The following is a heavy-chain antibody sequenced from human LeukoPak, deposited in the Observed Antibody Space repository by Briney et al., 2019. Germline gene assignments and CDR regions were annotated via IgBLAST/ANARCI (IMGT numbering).Heavy chain of an antibody. D-gene: IGHD3-22*01. CDR1: GFTFSDYY. J-gene: IGHJ4*02. Sequence: GGSLRLSCAASGFTFSDYYMSWIRQAPGKGLEWVSYIRFSGSTISYADSVKGRFTISRDNAKNSLYLQMNSLRAEDTAVYYCARDDYYDSSGYPLPDYWGQGTLVTVSS. CDR2: IRFSGSTI. V-gene: IGHV3-11*04. CDR3: ARDDYYDSSGYPLPDY.